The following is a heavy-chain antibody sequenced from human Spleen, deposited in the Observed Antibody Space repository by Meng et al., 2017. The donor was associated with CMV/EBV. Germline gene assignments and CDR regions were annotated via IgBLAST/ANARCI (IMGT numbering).Heavy chain of an antibody. V-gene: IGHV2-5*01. D-gene: IGHD3-22*01. Sequence: SGPTLVKPTQTLTLTCTFSGFSLSTGGVGVGWIRQPPGKALEWLALIYWNDDKRYSPSLKSRLTITKDTSKNQVVLTMTNMDPVDTATYYCAHLNYYDSSGYVGAFDIWGQGTMVTVSS. CDR3: AHLNYYDSSGYVGAFDI. CDR1: GFSLSTGGVG. J-gene: IGHJ3*02. CDR2: IYWNDDK.